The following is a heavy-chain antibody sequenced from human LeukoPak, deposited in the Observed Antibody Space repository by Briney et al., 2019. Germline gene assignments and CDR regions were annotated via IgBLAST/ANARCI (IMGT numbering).Heavy chain of an antibody. J-gene: IGHJ4*02. CDR1: RYTFTSYD. Sequence: ASVKVSCKASRYTFTSYDINWVRQATGQGLEWMGWMNPNSGNTGYAQKFQGRVTMTRNTSISTAYMELSSLRSEDTAVYYCARGVVAATDIDYWGQGTLVTVSS. V-gene: IGHV1-8*01. CDR3: ARGVVAATDIDY. D-gene: IGHD2-15*01. CDR2: MNPNSGNT.